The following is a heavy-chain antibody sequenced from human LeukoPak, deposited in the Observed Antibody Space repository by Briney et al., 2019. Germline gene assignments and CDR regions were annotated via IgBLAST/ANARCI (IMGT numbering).Heavy chain of an antibody. J-gene: IGHJ1*01. V-gene: IGHV4-39*01. Sequence: SETLSLTCSVSGGSISSSSYYWGWIRQPPGKGLEWIGEIYYSGRAYYNSSLKSRLTISVDTSWNQFSLTLSSVTAADTGVYYCARRRYYDSTGYLDWGQGTLVSVST. CDR1: GGSISSSSYY. CDR2: IYYSGRA. D-gene: IGHD3-22*01. CDR3: ARRRYYDSTGYLD.